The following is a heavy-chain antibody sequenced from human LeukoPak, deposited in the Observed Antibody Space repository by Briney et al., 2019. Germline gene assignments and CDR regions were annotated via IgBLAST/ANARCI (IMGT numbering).Heavy chain of an antibody. J-gene: IGHJ4*02. V-gene: IGHV3-48*01. Sequence: PGGCLRLSCAASGFTLSSYGMSWVRQAPGKGLEWVSYITYSSSTIYYADSVKGRFTISRDNAKNSLYLQMNSLRVDDTAVYYCARDRLHYGEYEKTLDYWGQGTLVTVSS. CDR1: GFTLSSYG. D-gene: IGHD4-17*01. CDR2: ITYSSSTI. CDR3: ARDRLHYGEYEKTLDY.